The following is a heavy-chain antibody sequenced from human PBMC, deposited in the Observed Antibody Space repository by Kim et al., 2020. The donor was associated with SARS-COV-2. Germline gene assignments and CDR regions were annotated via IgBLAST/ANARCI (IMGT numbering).Heavy chain of an antibody. CDR3: ARGHGTFDY. CDR1: GGSFSGYY. D-gene: IGHD1-1*01. CDR2: INHSGST. Sequence: SETLSLTCAVYGGSFSGYYWSWIRQPPGKGLEWIGEINHSGSTNYNPSLKSRVTISVDTSKNQFSLKLSSVTAADTAVYYCARGHGTFDYWGQGTLVTVSS. V-gene: IGHV4-34*01. J-gene: IGHJ4*02.